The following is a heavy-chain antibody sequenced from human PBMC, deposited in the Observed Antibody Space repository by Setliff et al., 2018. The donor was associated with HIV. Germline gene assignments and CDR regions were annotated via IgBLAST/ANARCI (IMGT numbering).Heavy chain of an antibody. Sequence: VSCKSSGGTFSSYAISWVRQAPGQGLEWMGGIIPILGSANYAQRFQGRVTITADESTSTAYMELRRLRSEDTAVYYCAIEEGSGHYSNFFYYYYMDVWGKGTTVTVSS. CDR3: AIEEGSGHYSNFFYYYYMDV. J-gene: IGHJ6*03. V-gene: IGHV1-69*01. D-gene: IGHD3-10*01. CDR2: IIPILGSA. CDR1: GGTFSSYA.